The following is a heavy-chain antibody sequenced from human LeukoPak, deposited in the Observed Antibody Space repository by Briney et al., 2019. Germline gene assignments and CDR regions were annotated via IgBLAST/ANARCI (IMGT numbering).Heavy chain of an antibody. V-gene: IGHV4-39*01. J-gene: IGHJ5*02. CDR2: IYYSGST. CDR3: ARQDSWSGYYFDP. Sequence: SETLSLTCTVSGGSISSSSYYWGWIRQPPGKGLEWIGSIYYSGSTYYNPSLKSRVTISVDTSKNQFSLKLSSVTAADTAVYYCARQDSWSGYYFDPWGQGTLVTVSS. CDR1: GGSISSSSYY. D-gene: IGHD3-3*01.